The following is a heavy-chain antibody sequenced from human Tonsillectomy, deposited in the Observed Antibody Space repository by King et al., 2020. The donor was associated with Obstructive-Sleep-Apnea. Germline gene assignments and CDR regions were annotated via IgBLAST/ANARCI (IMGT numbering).Heavy chain of an antibody. CDR3: ARDSRYYDILTGYFTPQEFDY. D-gene: IGHD3-9*01. CDR1: GYTFTGYY. V-gene: IGHV1-2*02. J-gene: IGHJ4*02. CDR2: INPNSGGT. Sequence: AQLVQSGAEVKKPGASVKVSCKASGYTFTGYYMHWVRQAPGQGLEWMGWINPNSGGTHYAQKFQGRVTMTRDTSISTAYMGLSRLGSDDTAVYYCARDSRYYDILTGYFTPQEFDYWGQGTLVTVSS.